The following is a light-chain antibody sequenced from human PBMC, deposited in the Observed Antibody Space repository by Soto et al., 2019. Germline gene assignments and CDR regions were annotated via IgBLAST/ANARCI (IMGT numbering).Light chain of an antibody. Sequence: DIQMTQSPATLSASVGDRVTITCRASQSISSWLAWYQQKPGKAPNLLIYGASSLQSGVPSRFSGSGSGTEFTLTINSLQPGDFATYYCQQYNSDSGTFGQGTKVEIK. CDR3: QQYNSDSGT. V-gene: IGKV1-5*01. CDR2: GAS. CDR1: QSISSW. J-gene: IGKJ1*01.